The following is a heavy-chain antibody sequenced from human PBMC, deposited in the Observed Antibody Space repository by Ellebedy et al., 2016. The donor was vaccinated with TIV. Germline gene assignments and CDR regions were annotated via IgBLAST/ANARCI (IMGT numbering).Heavy chain of an antibody. CDR3: ARAFPPDHYYYYYGMDV. D-gene: IGHD2/OR15-2a*01. J-gene: IGHJ6*02. V-gene: IGHV4-61*08. Sequence: SETLSLXXTVSGGSISSGGYYWSWIRQHPGKGLEWIGYIYYSGSTYYNPSLKSRVTISVDTSKNQFSLKLSSVTAADTAVYYCARAFPPDHYYYYYGMDVWGQGTTVTVSS. CDR1: GGSISSGGYY. CDR2: IYYSGST.